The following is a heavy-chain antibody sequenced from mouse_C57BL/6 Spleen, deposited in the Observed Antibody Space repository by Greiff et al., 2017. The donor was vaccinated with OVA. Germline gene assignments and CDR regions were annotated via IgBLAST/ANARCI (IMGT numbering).Heavy chain of an antibody. V-gene: IGHV5-17*01. CDR2: ISSGSSTI. Sequence: EVKVVESGGGLVKPGGSLKLSCAASGFTFSDYGMHWVRQAPEKGLEWVAYISSGSSTIYYADTVKGRFTISRDNAKNTLFLQMTSLRSEDTAMYYCARSPPYDDDRGGPYYYAMDYWGQGTSVTVSS. D-gene: IGHD2-4*01. CDR1: GFTFSDYG. CDR3: ARSPPYDDDRGGPYYYAMDY. J-gene: IGHJ4*01.